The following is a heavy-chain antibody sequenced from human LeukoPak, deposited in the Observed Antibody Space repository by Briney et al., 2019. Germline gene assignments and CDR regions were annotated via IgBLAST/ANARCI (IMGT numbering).Heavy chain of an antibody. Sequence: GGSLRLSCAASGFIFSNCWMSWVSQAPGKGLEWVANIKQDGSEKYYVDSVKGRFTISRDNAKNSLYLQMNSLRAEDTAVYYCARAIGISGGIQIAAGRAYYYMDVWGKGTTVTVSS. D-gene: IGHD6-13*01. J-gene: IGHJ6*03. CDR3: ARAIGISGGIQIAAGRAYYYMDV. CDR2: IKQDGSEK. CDR1: GFIFSNCW. V-gene: IGHV3-7*01.